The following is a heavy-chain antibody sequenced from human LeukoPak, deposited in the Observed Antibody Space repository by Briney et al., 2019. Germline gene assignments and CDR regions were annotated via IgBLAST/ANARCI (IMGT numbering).Heavy chain of an antibody. Sequence: SVKVSCKTSGGTLSTSAITWVRQAPGQGLEWMGRIIPVLNITTYAQRFQGRVTITADTSTSTVYMELSSLRSEETAVYYCARDQGLTAPPPYGLDVWGQGTTVIVSS. CDR3: ARDQGLTAPPPYGLDV. CDR2: IIPVLNIT. J-gene: IGHJ6*02. CDR1: GGTLSTSA. D-gene: IGHD5-18*01. V-gene: IGHV1-69*04.